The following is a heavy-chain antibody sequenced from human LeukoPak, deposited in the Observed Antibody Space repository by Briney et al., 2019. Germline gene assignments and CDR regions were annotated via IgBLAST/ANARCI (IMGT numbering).Heavy chain of an antibody. D-gene: IGHD6-13*01. CDR1: GFTFSRYS. J-gene: IGHJ4*02. CDR3: AREVHAAVTDFDY. V-gene: IGHV3-21*01. Sequence: GGSLRLSCAASGFTFSRYSMNWVRQAPGKGLEWVSSMSDSSGLIYYADSVKGRFTVPRDNARNSLYLQMNSLRAEDPAVYYCAREVHAAVTDFDYWGQGTLVTVSS. CDR2: MSDSSGLI.